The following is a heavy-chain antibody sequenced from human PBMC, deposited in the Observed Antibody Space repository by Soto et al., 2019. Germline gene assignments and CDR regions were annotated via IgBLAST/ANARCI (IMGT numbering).Heavy chain of an antibody. D-gene: IGHD3-3*01. V-gene: IGHV1-69*13. CDR2: IIPIFGTA. J-gene: IGHJ4*02. CDR3: ARGTTGWSGYYPFDY. CDR1: GGTFSSYA. Sequence: GASVEGSCKASGGTFSSYAISWVRQAPGQGLEWMGGIIPIFGTANYAQKFQGRVTITADESTSTAYMELSSLRSEDTAVYYCARGTTGWSGYYPFDYWGQGTLVTVSS.